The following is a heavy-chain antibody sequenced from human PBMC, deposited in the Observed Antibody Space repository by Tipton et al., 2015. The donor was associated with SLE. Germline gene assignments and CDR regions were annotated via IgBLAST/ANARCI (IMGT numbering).Heavy chain of an antibody. CDR1: GFTFSSYG. CDR3: AKGLSPRDAFDI. Sequence: SLRLSCAASGFTFSSYGMHWVRQAPGKGLEWVAVIWYDGSNKYYADSVKGRFTISRDNSKNTLYLQMNSLRAEDTAVYYCAKGLSPRDAFDIWGQGTMVTVSS. J-gene: IGHJ3*02. CDR2: IWYDGSNK. V-gene: IGHV3-30*18.